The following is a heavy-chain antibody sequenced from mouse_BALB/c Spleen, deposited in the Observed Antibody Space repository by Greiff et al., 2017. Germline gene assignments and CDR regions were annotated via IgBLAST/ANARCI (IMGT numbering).Heavy chain of an antibody. Sequence: VKLMESAAELARPGASVKMSCKASGYTFTSYTMHWVKQRPGQGLEWIGYINPSSGYTEYNQKFKDKTTLTADKSSSTAYMQLSSLTSEDSAVYYCARSYYGNLYAMDYWGQGTSVTVAS. J-gene: IGHJ4*01. CDR3: ARSYYGNLYAMDY. D-gene: IGHD2-10*01. V-gene: IGHV1-4*02. CDR2: INPSSGYT. CDR1: GYTFTSYT.